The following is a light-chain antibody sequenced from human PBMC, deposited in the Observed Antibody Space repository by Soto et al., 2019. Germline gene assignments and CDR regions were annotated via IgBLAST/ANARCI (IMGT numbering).Light chain of an antibody. Sequence: EIVLTQSPGTLSLSPGERATLSCRASQSVSGNSLAWYQQKGGQAPRLLIYAASTRATGVPDRFSGSGSGTDFALTISGLETEDFAVYYCQQYGGSPCTFGPGTKVDIK. CDR1: QSVSGNS. CDR3: QQYGGSPCT. J-gene: IGKJ3*01. V-gene: IGKV3-20*01. CDR2: AAS.